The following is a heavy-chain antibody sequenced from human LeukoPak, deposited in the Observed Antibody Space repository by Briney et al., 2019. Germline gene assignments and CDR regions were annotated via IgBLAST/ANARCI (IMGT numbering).Heavy chain of an antibody. Sequence: SETLSLTCALSAYSISSDYYWGWTRQPPGKGLEWIGTIYHSGTTYYSPSPKRRVTISVDTSQNQFSLKLSSVTAADTAVYYCAGESVSSGTNWFDAWGQGTLVTVSS. D-gene: IGHD3-10*01. CDR2: IYHSGTT. CDR3: AGESVSSGTNWFDA. V-gene: IGHV4-38-2*02. J-gene: IGHJ5*02. CDR1: AYSISSDYY.